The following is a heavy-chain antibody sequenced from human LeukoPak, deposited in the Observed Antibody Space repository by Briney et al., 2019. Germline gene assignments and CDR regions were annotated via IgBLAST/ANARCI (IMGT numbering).Heavy chain of an antibody. J-gene: IGHJ4*02. Sequence: SETLSLACTVSGGSISSYYWTWIRQPAGKGLEWIGRFYSTGSTNYNPSLKSRVTMSVDTSKNQFSLKLSSVTAADTAVYYCAKADSGSYLGYFDYWGQGTLVTVSS. CDR3: AKADSGSYLGYFDY. D-gene: IGHD1-26*01. CDR1: GGSISSYY. V-gene: IGHV4-4*07. CDR2: FYSTGST.